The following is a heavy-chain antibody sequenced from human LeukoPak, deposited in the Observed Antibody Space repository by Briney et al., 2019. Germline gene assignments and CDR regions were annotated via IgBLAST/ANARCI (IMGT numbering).Heavy chain of an antibody. V-gene: IGHV4-34*01. Sequence: SETLSLTCAVYGGSFSGYYWSWIRQPPGKGLEWIGEINHSGSTNYNPSLKSRVTISVDTSKNQFSLKLSSVTAADTAVYYCARGYYGSGSYIDCWGQGTLVTVSS. J-gene: IGHJ4*02. CDR2: INHSGST. CDR3: ARGYYGSGSYIDC. D-gene: IGHD3-10*01. CDR1: GGSFSGYY.